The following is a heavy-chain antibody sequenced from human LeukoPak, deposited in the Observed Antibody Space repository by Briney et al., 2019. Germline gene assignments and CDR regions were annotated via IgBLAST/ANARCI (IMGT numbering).Heavy chain of an antibody. J-gene: IGHJ4*02. CDR1: GFTFTGYY. CDR3: ARDRGSALDY. V-gene: IGHV1-2*02. D-gene: IGHD1-26*01. Sequence: ASVKVSCKASGFTFTGYYMHWVRQAPGQGLEWMGWIKPNSGGTNYAQKFQGRVTMTRDTSISTAYMELSRLSSDDTAVYYCARDRGSALDYWAQGTLVTVSS. CDR2: IKPNSGGT.